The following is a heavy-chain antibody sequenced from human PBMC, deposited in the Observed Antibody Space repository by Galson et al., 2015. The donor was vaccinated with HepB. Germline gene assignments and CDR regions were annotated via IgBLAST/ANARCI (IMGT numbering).Heavy chain of an antibody. Sequence: SLRLSCAASGFTLSGSAMHWVRQASGKGLEWVGRIRSKANSYATAYAASVKGRFTISRDDSKNTAYLQMNSLKTEDTDVYYCTVHDSTAGYWGQGTLVTVSS. D-gene: IGHD4-17*01. V-gene: IGHV3-73*01. CDR1: GFTLSGSA. CDR3: TVHDSTAGY. CDR2: IRSKANSYAT. J-gene: IGHJ4*02.